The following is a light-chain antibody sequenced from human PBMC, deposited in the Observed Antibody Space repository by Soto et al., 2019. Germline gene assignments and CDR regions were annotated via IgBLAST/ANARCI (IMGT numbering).Light chain of an antibody. CDR3: TSPTSIRARYV. Sequence: QSALTQPASVSGSPGQSITISCAGGSSDVGAYDYVSWYQHHPGKAPKLLIFEVNKRPSGVSYRFSGSKSGHTATLLISGLQAEDDDAYYCTSPTSIRARYVFGTGTKLTVL. CDR2: EVN. J-gene: IGLJ1*01. V-gene: IGLV2-14*01. CDR1: SSDVGAYDY.